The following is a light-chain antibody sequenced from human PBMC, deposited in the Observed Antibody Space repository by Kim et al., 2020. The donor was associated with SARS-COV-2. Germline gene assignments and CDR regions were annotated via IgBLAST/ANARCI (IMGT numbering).Light chain of an antibody. J-gene: IGKJ2*01. CDR1: QGIRND. CDR3: LQDYNYPYT. Sequence: STSLGDTDTITCRASQGIRNDLGWYQQKPGKAPKLLIYSASSLQSGVPSRFSGSGSGTDFTLTISSLQPEDFATYYCLQDYNYPYTFGQGTKLEI. CDR2: SAS. V-gene: IGKV1-6*01.